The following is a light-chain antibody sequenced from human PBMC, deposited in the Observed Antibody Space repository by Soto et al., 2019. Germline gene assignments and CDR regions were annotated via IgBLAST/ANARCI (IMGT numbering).Light chain of an antibody. CDR2: HAS. J-gene: IGKJ1*01. Sequence: IQLTQSPTTLPASVGDRVTRTCRASESISNWLAWYQQRPGTAPKLLIYHASILETAVPSRFSGNGSGTEFTLTISSLQPGDFATHYCQQYRTYSFGQGSRVEIK. V-gene: IGKV1-5*01. CDR3: QQYRTYS. CDR1: ESISNW.